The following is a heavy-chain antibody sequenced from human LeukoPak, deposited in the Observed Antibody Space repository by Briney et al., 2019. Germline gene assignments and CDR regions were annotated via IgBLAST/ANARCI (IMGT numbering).Heavy chain of an antibody. Sequence: GGSLRLSCAASGFTFSGSAMHWVRQASGKGLERVGRIRSKANSYATAYAASVKGRFTISRDDSKNTAFLQMNRLKTEDTAGYYCTRLGAYSSGWYGTQVDYWGQGTLVTVSS. CDR2: IRSKANSYAT. CDR1: GFTFSGSA. CDR3: TRLGAYSSGWYGTQVDY. J-gene: IGHJ4*02. V-gene: IGHV3-73*01. D-gene: IGHD6-19*01.